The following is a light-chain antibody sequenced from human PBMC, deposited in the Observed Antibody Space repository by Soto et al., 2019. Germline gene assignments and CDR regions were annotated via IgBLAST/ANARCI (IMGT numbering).Light chain of an antibody. J-gene: IGLJ1*01. CDR1: SFNIGSNT. CDR3: AAWDDSLNGHV. CDR2: SNN. Sequence: QSVLTQPPSASGTPGQRVTISCSGSSFNIGSNTVNWIQQLPETAPKLLIYSNNQRPSGVPDRFSASKSGTSASLAISGLQSEDEADYYCAAWDDSLNGHVFGTGTKVTVL. V-gene: IGLV1-44*01.